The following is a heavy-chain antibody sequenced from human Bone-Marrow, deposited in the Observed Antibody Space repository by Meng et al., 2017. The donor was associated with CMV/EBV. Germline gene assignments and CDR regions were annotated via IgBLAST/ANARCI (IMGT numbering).Heavy chain of an antibody. CDR1: GYSFTSYW. D-gene: IGHD5-18*01. CDR3: ARLNLNVATAMVNYYYGMDV. CDR2: IYPGDSDT. V-gene: IGHV5-51*01. J-gene: IGHJ6*02. Sequence: GESLKISCKGSGYSFTSYWIGWVRQMPGKGLEWMGIIYPGDSDTRYSPSFQGQVTISADKSISTAYLQWSSLKASDTAMYYCARLNLNVATAMVNYYYGMDVWGQGTTVTVSS.